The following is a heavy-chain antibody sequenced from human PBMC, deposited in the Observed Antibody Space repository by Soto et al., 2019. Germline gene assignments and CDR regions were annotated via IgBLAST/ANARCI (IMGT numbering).Heavy chain of an antibody. J-gene: IGHJ6*02. CDR3: ARVGQQPFYYYYGMDV. CDR2: IIPIFGTA. D-gene: IGHD6-13*01. V-gene: IGHV1-69*06. CDR1: GGTFSSYA. Sequence: ASVKVSCKASGGTFSSYAISWVRQAPGQGLEWMGGIIPIFGTANYAQKFQGRVTITADKFTSTAYMELSSLRSEDTAVYYCARVGQQPFYYYYGMDVWGQGTTVTVSS.